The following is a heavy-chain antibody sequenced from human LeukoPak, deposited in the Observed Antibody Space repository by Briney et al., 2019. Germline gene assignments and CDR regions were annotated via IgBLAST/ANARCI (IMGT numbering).Heavy chain of an antibody. CDR3: ADNLSR. CDR2: IDRSSNTI. V-gene: IGHV3-48*04. D-gene: IGHD1-1*01. CDR1: GFTLSTAS. Sequence: PGGSLRLSCAASGFTLSTASMNWVRQAPGKGLEWISYIDRSSNTIYYADSAKGRFTISRDSAKNSLYLQMNSLRAEDTAVYFCADNLSRWGQGTLVTVSS. J-gene: IGHJ4*02.